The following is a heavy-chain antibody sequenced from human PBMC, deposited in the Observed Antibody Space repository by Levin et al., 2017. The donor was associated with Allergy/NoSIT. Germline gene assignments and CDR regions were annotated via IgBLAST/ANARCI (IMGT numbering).Heavy chain of an antibody. D-gene: IGHD3/OR15-3a*01. V-gene: IGHV1-8*01. CDR1: GYTFTIYH. J-gene: IGHJ6*02. Sequence: GASVKVSCKASGYTFTIYHIVWVRQASGQGLQWMGWMNPDSGVAVYAQAFQGRVSMSRDITTDEAYMELSSLGPDDTAVYYCASPLARTGYYDMDVWGQGTTVTVSS. CDR2: MNPDSGVA. CDR3: ASPLARTGYYDMDV.